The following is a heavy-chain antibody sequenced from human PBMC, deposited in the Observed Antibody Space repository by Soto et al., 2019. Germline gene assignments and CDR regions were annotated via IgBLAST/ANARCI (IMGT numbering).Heavy chain of an antibody. Sequence: VQLVESGGGVVQPGRSLRLSCAASGFTFSSYAMHWVRQAPGKGLEWVAVISYDGSNKYYADSVKGRFTISRDNSKNTLYLQMNSLRAEDTAVYYCARDYYDSSGPHFDYWGQGTLVTVSS. J-gene: IGHJ4*02. CDR2: ISYDGSNK. V-gene: IGHV3-30-3*01. CDR3: ARDYYDSSGPHFDY. CDR1: GFTFSSYA. D-gene: IGHD3-22*01.